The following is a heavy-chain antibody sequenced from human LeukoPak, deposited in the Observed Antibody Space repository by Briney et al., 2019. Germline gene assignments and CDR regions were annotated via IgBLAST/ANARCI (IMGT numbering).Heavy chain of an antibody. CDR2: MSPNSGTT. CDR3: ARDYGGNSGWFDP. D-gene: IGHD4-23*01. J-gene: IGHJ5*02. V-gene: IGHV1-8*03. CDR1: GYTFTSYD. Sequence: WASVKVSCKASGYTFTSYDINWVRQATGQGLEWMGWMSPNSGTTGYAQKFQDRITITRDTSISTAYMELSSLISEDTAVYYCARDYGGNSGWFDPWGQGTLVTVSS.